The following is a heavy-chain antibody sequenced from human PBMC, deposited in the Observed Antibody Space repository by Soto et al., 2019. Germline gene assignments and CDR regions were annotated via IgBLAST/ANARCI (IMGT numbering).Heavy chain of an antibody. J-gene: IGHJ4*02. CDR1: GGSFSSFS. Sequence: QVILAQSGAEVKKPGSSVKVSCKVSGGSFSSFSINWVRQAPGQRFEWMGGIIPSLGTANFTQKFQDRVTFTADESTATAYMTLSSLTSEDTAFYYCTSFDSNGYYPQNHYWGPGTQVTVSS. CDR2: IIPSLGTA. D-gene: IGHD3-22*01. CDR3: TSFDSNGYYPQNHY. V-gene: IGHV1-69*01.